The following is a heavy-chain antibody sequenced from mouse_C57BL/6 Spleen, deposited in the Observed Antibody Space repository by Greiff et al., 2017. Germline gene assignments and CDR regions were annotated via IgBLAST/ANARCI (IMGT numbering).Heavy chain of an antibody. CDR1: GYTFTSYW. J-gene: IGHJ4*01. CDR3: ARRGNAAMDY. V-gene: IGHV1-55*01. Sequence: VQLQPPGAELVKPGASVKMSCKASGYTFTSYWITWVKQRPGQGLEWIGDIYPGSGSTNYNEKFKSKATLTVDTSSSTAYLRLSSLTSEDSAVYYCARRGNAAMDYWGQGTSVTVSS. CDR2: IYPGSGST.